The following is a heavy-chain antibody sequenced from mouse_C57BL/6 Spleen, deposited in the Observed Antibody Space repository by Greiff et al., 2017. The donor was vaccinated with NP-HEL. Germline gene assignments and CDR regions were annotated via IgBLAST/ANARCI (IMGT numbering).Heavy chain of an antibody. CDR1: GFTFSDYY. J-gene: IGHJ2*01. CDR3: ARDRGSNYAYFDY. CDR2: INYDGSST. Sequence: EVKLVESEGGLVQPGSSMKLSCTASGFTFSDYYMAWVRQVPEKGLEWVANINYDGSSTYYLDSLKSRFIISRDNTKNILYLQMSSLKSEDTATYYCARDRGSNYAYFDYWGQGTTLTVSS. V-gene: IGHV5-16*01. D-gene: IGHD2-5*01.